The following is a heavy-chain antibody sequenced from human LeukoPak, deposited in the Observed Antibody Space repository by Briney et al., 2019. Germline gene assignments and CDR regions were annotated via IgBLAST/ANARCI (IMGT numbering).Heavy chain of an antibody. J-gene: IGHJ4*02. CDR2: IIPIFGTA. CDR1: GGTFSSYA. V-gene: IGHV1-69*13. D-gene: IGHD5-18*01. Sequence: ASVKVSCKASGGTFSSYAISWVRQAPGQGLEWMGGIIPIFGTANYAQKFQGRVTITADESTSTAYMELSSLRSEDTAVYYCARGNADTAMVIDYWGQGTLVTVSS. CDR3: ARGNADTAMVIDY.